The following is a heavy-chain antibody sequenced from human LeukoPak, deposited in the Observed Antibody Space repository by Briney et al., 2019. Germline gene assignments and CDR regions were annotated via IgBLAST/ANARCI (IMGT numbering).Heavy chain of an antibody. V-gene: IGHV1-46*01. CDR3: ARGGTLGYCSSTSCYDNWFDP. J-gene: IGHJ5*02. D-gene: IGHD2-2*01. CDR1: GYTFTSYY. CDR2: INPSGGST. Sequence: ASVKVSCKASGYTFTSYYMHWVRQAPGQGLEWMGIINPSGGSTSYAQKFQGRVTITADKSTSTAYMELSSLRSEDTAVYYCARGGTLGYCSSTSCYDNWFDPWGQGTLVTVSS.